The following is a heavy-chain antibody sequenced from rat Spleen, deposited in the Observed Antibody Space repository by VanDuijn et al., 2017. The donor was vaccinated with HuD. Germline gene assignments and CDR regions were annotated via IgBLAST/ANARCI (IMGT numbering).Heavy chain of an antibody. CDR2: VSSGGNT. J-gene: IGHJ3*01. CDR1: GFSLTSDG. V-gene: IGHV2S12*01. Sequence: QVQLKESGPGLVQPSQTLSLTCTVSGFSLTSDGVSWVRQPPGKGLEWIAAVSSGGNTYYDSAVQSRLSISRDTSKSRVFLKMNSLQSEDTGTYYCAGSGYSNYRYWFSYWGQGTLVTVSS. CDR3: AGSGYSNYRYWFSY. D-gene: IGHD1-12*01.